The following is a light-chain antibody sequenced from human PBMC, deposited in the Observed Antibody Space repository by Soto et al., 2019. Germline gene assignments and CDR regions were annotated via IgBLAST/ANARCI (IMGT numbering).Light chain of an antibody. CDR1: QGLKF. V-gene: IGKV1-12*01. J-gene: IGKJ5*01. Sequence: DSQMTQSPSSVSASVGDTVTITCRASQGLKFLAWYQQKPGKAPRLLIYEATNLQSGVPPRFSGSGSGTDFTLTISSLQPEDFATYFCQQASSFPITFGQGTRLEIK. CDR2: EAT. CDR3: QQASSFPIT.